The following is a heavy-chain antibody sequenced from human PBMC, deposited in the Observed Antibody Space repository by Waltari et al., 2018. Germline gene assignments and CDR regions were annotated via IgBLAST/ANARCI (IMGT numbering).Heavy chain of an antibody. Sequence: EVQLVESGGGLVQPGRSLRLSCAASGFTFDDYAMHWVRQAPGKGLGVVSGISWNSASIGYADSVKGRFTISRDNAKNSLYLQMNSLRAEDTALYYCGKDQYGSGSYYGWFDPWGQGTLVTVSS. CDR1: GFTFDDYA. CDR3: GKDQYGSGSYYGWFDP. V-gene: IGHV3-9*01. J-gene: IGHJ5*02. D-gene: IGHD3-10*01. CDR2: ISWNSASI.